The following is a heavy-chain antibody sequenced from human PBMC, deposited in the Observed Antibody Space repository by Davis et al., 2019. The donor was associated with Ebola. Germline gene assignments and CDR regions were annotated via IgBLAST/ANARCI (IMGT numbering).Heavy chain of an antibody. Sequence: SLKISCVASGFTFTTSTMHWVRQAPGKGLEWVSSISWSGTTGYVDSVMGRFTISRDNAKNSLYLQMSSLRVEDTALYYCAKDIGTSSLGDWGQGTLVTVSS. J-gene: IGHJ4*02. V-gene: IGHV3-9*01. D-gene: IGHD2-2*01. CDR2: ISWSGTT. CDR3: AKDIGTSSLGD. CDR1: GFTFTTST.